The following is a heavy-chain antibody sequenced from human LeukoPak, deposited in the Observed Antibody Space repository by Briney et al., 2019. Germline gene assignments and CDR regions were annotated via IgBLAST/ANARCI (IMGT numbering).Heavy chain of an antibody. J-gene: IGHJ4*02. Sequence: ASVKVSCKASGYTFTDYYIHWVRQAPGQGLEWMGWISAYNGNTNYAQKFQGRVTMTTDTSTSTAYMELRSLRSDDTAVYYCATIRLRSFDYWGQGTLVTVSS. CDR2: ISAYNGNT. CDR3: ATIRLRSFDY. V-gene: IGHV1-18*04. CDR1: GYTFTDYY. D-gene: IGHD4-17*01.